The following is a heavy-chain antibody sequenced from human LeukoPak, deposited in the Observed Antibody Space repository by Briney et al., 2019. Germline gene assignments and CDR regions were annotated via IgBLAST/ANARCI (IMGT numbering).Heavy chain of an antibody. J-gene: IGHJ4*02. Sequence: PGRSLSLSCASSGFNFDTYAMHWVRQAPGQGLEWVALIWHDGSHKFYSNSVRGQFTISRDDSKNTVYLQMNNLRPDDTAVYYCAREIFGSGRYPDFWGQGNLVTVSS. CDR2: IWHDGSHK. V-gene: IGHV3-33*01. CDR3: AREIFGSGRYPDF. D-gene: IGHD3-10*01. CDR1: GFNFDTYA.